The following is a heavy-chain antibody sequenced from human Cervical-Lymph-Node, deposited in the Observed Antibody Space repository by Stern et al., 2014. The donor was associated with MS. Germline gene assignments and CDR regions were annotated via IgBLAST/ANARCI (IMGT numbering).Heavy chain of an antibody. D-gene: IGHD1-26*01. Sequence: MQLVESGGGVVQPGRSLRLSCTGSGFTFSIYTMHWVRQAPGRGLEWVALISHDGSDNYYADSVKGRFTISRDNSENTLYLQMNSLRPDDAAVYYCVIVHSGSFVFDIWGPGTMVTVSS. V-gene: IGHV3-30*04. J-gene: IGHJ3*02. CDR1: GFTFSIYT. CDR3: VIVHSGSFVFDI. CDR2: ISHDGSDN.